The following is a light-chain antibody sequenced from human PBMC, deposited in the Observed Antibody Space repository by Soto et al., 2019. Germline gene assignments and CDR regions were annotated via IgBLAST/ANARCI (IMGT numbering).Light chain of an antibody. Sequence: QSALTQPASVSGSPGQSITISCTGTSSDVGGYNYVSWYQQHPGKAPKLMIYEVSNRPSGVSNRFSGSKSGNTASLTISGLQAVDEADYYCSSYTSSHVVFGGGTKVTVL. CDR1: SSDVGGYNY. J-gene: IGLJ2*01. CDR3: SSYTSSHVV. V-gene: IGLV2-14*01. CDR2: EVS.